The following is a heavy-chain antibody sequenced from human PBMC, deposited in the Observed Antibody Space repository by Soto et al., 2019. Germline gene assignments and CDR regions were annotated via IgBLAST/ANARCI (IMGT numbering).Heavy chain of an antibody. CDR3: AKFTAVAGRRGAFDY. CDR2: ISWNSGSI. V-gene: IGHV3-9*01. Sequence: PGGSLRLSCAASGFTFDDYAMHWVRQAPGKGLEWVSGISWNSGSIGYADSVKGRFTISRDNAKNSLYLQMNSLRAEDTALYYCAKFTAVAGRRGAFDYWGQGTLVTVS. CDR1: GFTFDDYA. D-gene: IGHD6-19*01. J-gene: IGHJ4*02.